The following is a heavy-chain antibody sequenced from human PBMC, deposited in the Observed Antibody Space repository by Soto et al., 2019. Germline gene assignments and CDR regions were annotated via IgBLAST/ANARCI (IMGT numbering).Heavy chain of an antibody. D-gene: IGHD3-3*01. V-gene: IGHV4-34*01. CDR2: INHSGST. CDR1: GGSFSGYY. J-gene: IGHJ3*02. CDR3: ARILGPTDRAFDI. Sequence: TSETLSLTCAVYGGSFSGYYWSWIRQPPGKGLEWIGEINHSGSTNYNPSLKSRVTISVDTSKNQFSLKLSSVTAADTAVYYCARILGPTDRAFDIWGQGTMVTVSS.